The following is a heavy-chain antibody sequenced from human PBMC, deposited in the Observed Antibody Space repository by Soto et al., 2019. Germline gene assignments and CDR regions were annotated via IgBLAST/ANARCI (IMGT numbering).Heavy chain of an antibody. CDR3: ARVRLTMIVVPFGVL. Sequence: QVQLVQCGAEVKTPGASVKVSCKASGYTFTSYGIAWVRQAPGQGLEWMGWINTYDGNTNYAQEFQGRVTMTTDTSTSTAYMELRSLRSDDTAVYYCARVRLTMIVVPFGVLWGQGTLVTVSS. V-gene: IGHV1-18*04. D-gene: IGHD3-22*01. CDR2: INTYDGNT. J-gene: IGHJ4*02. CDR1: GYTFTSYG.